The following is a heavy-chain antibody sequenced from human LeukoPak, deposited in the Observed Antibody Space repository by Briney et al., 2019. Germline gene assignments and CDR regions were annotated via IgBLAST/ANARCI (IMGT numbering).Heavy chain of an antibody. J-gene: IGHJ4*02. Sequence: GGSLRLSCAASGFTFSSYVMHWVRQAPGKGLEWVALIPNDGSSKYYADSVKGRFTISRDNSKNTLYLQMSSLRTEDTAVYYCARGGSDWYNGDYWGQGTLVTVSS. CDR3: ARGGSDWYNGDY. CDR1: GFTFSSYV. V-gene: IGHV3-30-3*01. CDR2: IPNDGSSK. D-gene: IGHD6-19*01.